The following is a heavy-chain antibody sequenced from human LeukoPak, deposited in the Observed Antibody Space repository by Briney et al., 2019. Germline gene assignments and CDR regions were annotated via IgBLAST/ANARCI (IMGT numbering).Heavy chain of an antibody. CDR1: GFTFSDYY. D-gene: IGHD6-13*01. J-gene: IGHJ4*02. CDR2: ISSSSSYT. V-gene: IGHV3-11*06. Sequence: PGGSLRLSCAASGFTFSDYYMSWIRPAPGKGREWVSYISSSSSYTNYADSVKGRFTNSRDNTKNSLYLQMNSLRAEDTAVYYCARDEVAAAGNDYWGQGTLVTVSS. CDR3: ARDEVAAAGNDY.